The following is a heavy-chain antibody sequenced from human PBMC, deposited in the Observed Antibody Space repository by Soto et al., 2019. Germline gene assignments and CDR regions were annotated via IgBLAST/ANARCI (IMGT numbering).Heavy chain of an antibody. Sequence: LRLSCAASGFTFSSYWMHWVRQIPGKGLVWVSRINSGGSSTSYADSVKGRFTISRDNAKNTLYLQMNSLRAEDTAVYYCASHQCRGGSCYGGDAFDIWGQGTMVTVSS. CDR1: GFTFSSYW. CDR3: ASHQCRGGSCYGGDAFDI. J-gene: IGHJ3*02. CDR2: INSGGSST. D-gene: IGHD2-15*01. V-gene: IGHV3-74*01.